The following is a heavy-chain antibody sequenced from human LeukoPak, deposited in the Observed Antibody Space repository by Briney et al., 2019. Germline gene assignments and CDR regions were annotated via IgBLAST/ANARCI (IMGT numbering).Heavy chain of an antibody. J-gene: IGHJ4*02. CDR3: ARGLAVTVRREYFFDY. V-gene: IGHV3-33*01. Sequence: QAGGSLRLSCAASGFPFGSYGMHWVRPAPGKGLEWVAVLWDDGSNKWYAASVKGRFTISRDNSQNTVHLQMNSLRAEDTAMYFCARGLAVTVRREYFFDYWGQGTLVTVSS. CDR2: LWDDGSNK. CDR1: GFPFGSYG. D-gene: IGHD6-19*01.